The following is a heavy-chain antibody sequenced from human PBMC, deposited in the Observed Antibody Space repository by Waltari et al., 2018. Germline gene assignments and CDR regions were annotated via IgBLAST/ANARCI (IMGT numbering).Heavy chain of an antibody. CDR1: GGTFSSYA. D-gene: IGHD2-8*02. CDR3: ARAGYCTGGVCYLLRYYFDY. CDR2: IIPIFGTA. J-gene: IGHJ4*02. Sequence: QVQLVQSGAEVKKPGSSVKVSCKASGGTFSSYAISWVRQAPGQGLEWMGRIIPIFGTANYAQKFQGRVTITADKSTSTAYMELSSLRSEDTAVYYCARAGYCTGGVCYLLRYYFDYWGQGTLVTVSS. V-gene: IGHV1-69*08.